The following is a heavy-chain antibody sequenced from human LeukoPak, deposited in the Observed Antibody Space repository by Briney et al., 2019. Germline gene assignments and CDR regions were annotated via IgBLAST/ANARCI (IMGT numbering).Heavy chain of an antibody. CDR3: ARYSGIVTTTPTVFDF. J-gene: IGHJ4*02. V-gene: IGHV3-23*01. CDR1: GFTFSSYA. Sequence: RGSLRLSCEASGFTFSSYAMSWVRQAPGKGLEWVSSISRSGDSTSYSDSVKGRFSISRDNSKNTVSLQVNSLRAEDTAVYYCARYSGIVTTTPTVFDFWGQGALVTVSS. CDR2: ISRSGDST. D-gene: IGHD5-12*01.